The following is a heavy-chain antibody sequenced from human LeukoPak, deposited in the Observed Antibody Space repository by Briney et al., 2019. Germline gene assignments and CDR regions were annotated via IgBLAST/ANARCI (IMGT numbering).Heavy chain of an antibody. J-gene: IGHJ4*02. CDR3: ARGRYSSRSGGYYFDI. V-gene: IGHV3-7*01. CDR2: IKKDGIEK. D-gene: IGHD2-2*01. CDR1: GFTLSSDW. Sequence: PGGSLRLSCVVSGFTLSSDWMSRVRQAPGKGLEWVANIKKDGIEKYYVESVKGRFTISRDNAKNSLYLQMNSLRAEDTAVYYCARGRYSSRSGGYYFDIWGQGTLVTVSS.